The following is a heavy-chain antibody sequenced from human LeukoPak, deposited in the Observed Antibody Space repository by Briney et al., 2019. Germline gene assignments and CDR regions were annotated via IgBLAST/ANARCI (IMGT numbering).Heavy chain of an antibody. Sequence: GRSLRLSCAASGFTFSSYSMNWVRQAPGKGLEWVSYISSSSSTIYYADSVKGRFTISRDNAKNSLYLQMNSLRAEDTAVYYCARDQHYYNSGSYYIGLDYWGQGTLVTVSS. CDR1: GFTFSSYS. CDR2: ISSSSSTI. CDR3: ARDQHYYNSGSYYIGLDY. D-gene: IGHD3-10*01. J-gene: IGHJ4*02. V-gene: IGHV3-48*01.